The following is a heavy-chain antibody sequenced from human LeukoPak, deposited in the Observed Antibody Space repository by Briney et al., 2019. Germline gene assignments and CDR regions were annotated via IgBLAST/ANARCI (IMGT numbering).Heavy chain of an antibody. CDR3: ARDTPYSTSFDY. V-gene: IGHV1-2*02. CDR2: NDPTSGGT. J-gene: IGHJ4*02. Sequence: ASVNVTRKASGYTFTGSYIHWVRQPPGQGLEWMGWNDPTSGGTNYAQKFQGRVAVSRNTSISTAYMELSRLRSDDTALYYCARDTPYSTSFDYWGQGTLVTVSS. CDR1: GYTFTGSY. D-gene: IGHD5/OR15-5a*01.